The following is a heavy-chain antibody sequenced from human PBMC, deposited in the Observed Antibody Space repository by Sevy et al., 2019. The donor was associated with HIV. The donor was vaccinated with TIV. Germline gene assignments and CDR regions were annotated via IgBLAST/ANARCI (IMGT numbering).Heavy chain of an antibody. J-gene: IGHJ4*02. D-gene: IGHD2-2*01. CDR1: GYTFTGYA. Sequence: ASVKVSCKASGYTFTGYAIHWVRQAPGQRLEWMGWINPGNGNRKYSQRFQGRVTITRDTSASTTYMELSSLRSEDTAVYYCARSVIPTAIFDYWGRGTLVTVSS. CDR2: INPGNGNR. CDR3: ARSVIPTAIFDY. V-gene: IGHV1-3*01.